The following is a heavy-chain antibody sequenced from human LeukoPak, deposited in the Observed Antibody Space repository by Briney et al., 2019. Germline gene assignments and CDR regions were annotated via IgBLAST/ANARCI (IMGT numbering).Heavy chain of an antibody. V-gene: IGHV4-34*01. Sequence: PSETLSLTCAVYGGSFSGYYWSWIRQPPGKGLEWIGEINHSGSTNYNPSLKSRVTISVDTSKNQFSLKLSSVAAADTAVYYCARGRKYDFWSGYYKTGAYYYYMDVWGKGTTVTVSS. J-gene: IGHJ6*03. CDR2: INHSGST. CDR3: ARGRKYDFWSGYYKTGAYYYYMDV. CDR1: GGSFSGYY. D-gene: IGHD3-3*01.